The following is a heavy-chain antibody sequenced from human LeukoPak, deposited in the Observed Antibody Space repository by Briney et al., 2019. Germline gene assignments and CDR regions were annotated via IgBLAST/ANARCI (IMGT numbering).Heavy chain of an antibody. V-gene: IGHV1-2*06. CDR2: INPNSGGT. CDR1: GYTFTGYY. D-gene: IGHD2-15*01. Sequence: APVKVSCKASGYTFTGYYMHWVRQAPGQGLEWMGRINPNSGGTNYAQKFQGRVTMTRDTSISTAYMELSRLRSDDTAVYYCARVVEYCSGGSCYYFDYWGRGTLVTVSS. CDR3: ARVVEYCSGGSCYYFDY. J-gene: IGHJ4*02.